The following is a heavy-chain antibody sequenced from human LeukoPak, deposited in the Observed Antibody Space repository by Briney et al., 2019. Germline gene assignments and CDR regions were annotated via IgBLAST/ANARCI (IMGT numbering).Heavy chain of an antibody. D-gene: IGHD3-3*01. CDR1: GFTFSSYG. V-gene: IGHV3-30*18. Sequence: GGSLRLSRAASGFTFSSYGMHWVRQAPGKGLEWEAVISYDGSNKYYADSVKGRFTISRDNSKNTLYLQMNSLRAEDTAVYYCAKDLRYDFWSGYYTYYYYYGMDVWGQGTTVTVSS. CDR3: AKDLRYDFWSGYYTYYYYYGMDV. J-gene: IGHJ6*02. CDR2: ISYDGSNK.